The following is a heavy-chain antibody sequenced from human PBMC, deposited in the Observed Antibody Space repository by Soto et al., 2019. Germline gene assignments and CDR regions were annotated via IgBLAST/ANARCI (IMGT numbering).Heavy chain of an antibody. Sequence: EVQLLESGGGLVQPGGSLRLSCAASGFTFSSYAMSWVRQAPGKGLEWVSAISGSGGSTYYADSVKGRFTISRDNSKNTLYLQMNSLRAEDTAVYYCAKDAVAPASISWPGDFDYWGQGTLVTVSS. CDR1: GFTFSSYA. J-gene: IGHJ4*02. CDR2: ISGSGGST. V-gene: IGHV3-23*01. CDR3: AKDAVAPASISWPGDFDY. D-gene: IGHD2-2*01.